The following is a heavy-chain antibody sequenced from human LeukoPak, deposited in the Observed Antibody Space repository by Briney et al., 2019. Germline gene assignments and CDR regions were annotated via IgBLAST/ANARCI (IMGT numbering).Heavy chain of an antibody. J-gene: IGHJ4*02. CDR3: ANTMTGLG. CDR2: INHSGGT. D-gene: IGHD1-14*01. Sequence: PSETLSLTCAVYGGSFSGYYWSWIRQPPGKGLEWIGEINHSGGTNYNPSLKSRVTISLDTSKNQFSLKLSSVTAADTAVYYCANTMTGLGWGQGTLVTVSS. CDR1: GGSFSGYY. V-gene: IGHV4-34*01.